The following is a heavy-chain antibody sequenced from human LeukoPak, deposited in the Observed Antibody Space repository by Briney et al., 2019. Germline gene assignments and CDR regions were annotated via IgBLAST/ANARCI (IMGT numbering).Heavy chain of an antibody. D-gene: IGHD4-17*01. CDR2: IYYSGST. CDR1: GGSISSSSYY. J-gene: IGHJ4*02. Sequence: SETLSLTCTVSGGSISSSSYYWGWIRQPPGKGLEWIVSIYYSGSTYYNPSLKSRVTISVDTSKNQFSLKLSSETAADTAVYHCARSGHYGDYEVDYWGQGTLVTVSS. CDR3: ARSGHYGDYEVDY. V-gene: IGHV4-39*01.